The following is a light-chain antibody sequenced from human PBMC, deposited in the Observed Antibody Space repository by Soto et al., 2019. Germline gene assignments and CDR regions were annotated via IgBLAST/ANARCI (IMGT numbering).Light chain of an antibody. J-gene: IGKJ1*01. Sequence: EIVLTPSPATLSVSPGERATLSCRASQSVSSTLAWYQQKPGQAPRLLISGASTGATGIPARFSGSGSGTEFTLTISSLQSEDCAIYYCQQYHTWPITFGQGTKVDIK. CDR3: QQYHTWPIT. V-gene: IGKV3-15*01. CDR2: GAS. CDR1: QSVSST.